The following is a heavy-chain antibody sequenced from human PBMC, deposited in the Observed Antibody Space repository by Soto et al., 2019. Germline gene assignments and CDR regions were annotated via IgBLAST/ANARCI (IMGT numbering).Heavy chain of an antibody. CDR1: GGSISSGDYY. CDR2: IYYSGST. V-gene: IGHV4-30-4*01. Sequence: VQLQESGPGLVKPSQTLSLTCTVSGGSISSGDYYWSWIRQPPGKGLEWIGYIYYSGSTYYNPSLKSRVTISVDTSKNQFSLKLSSVTAADTAVYYCARDPVCSSTSCYSWFDPWGQGTLVTVSS. CDR3: ARDPVCSSTSCYSWFDP. D-gene: IGHD2-2*02. J-gene: IGHJ5*02.